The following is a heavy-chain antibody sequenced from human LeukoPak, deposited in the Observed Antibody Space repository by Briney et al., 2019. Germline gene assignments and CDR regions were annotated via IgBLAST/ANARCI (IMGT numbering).Heavy chain of an antibody. V-gene: IGHV3-23*01. CDR3: AKGAGVYCSSTSCYPYYYYMDV. J-gene: IGHJ6*03. Sequence: PGGSLRLSCVASQFTFSTYWMSWVRQAPGKGLEWVSAISGSGGSTYYADSVKGRFTISRDNSKNTLYLQMNSLRAEDTAVYYCAKGAGVYCSSTSCYPYYYYMDVWGKGTTVTVSS. D-gene: IGHD2-2*01. CDR1: QFTFSTYW. CDR2: ISGSGGST.